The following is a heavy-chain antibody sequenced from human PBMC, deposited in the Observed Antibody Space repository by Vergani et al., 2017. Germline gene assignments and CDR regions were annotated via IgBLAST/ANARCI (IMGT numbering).Heavy chain of an antibody. V-gene: IGHV4-39*01. CDR3: ARHSTVEWLVKLGWIDP. Sequence: QLQLQESGPGLVKPSATLSLTCSVSGASIRSSNSYWGWIRQTPGKGLEWIASIYYSGSTYYNPSLKSRVTISVDTSKNQFSLKLSSVTAADTAVYFCARHSTVEWLVKLGWIDPWGQGILVTVSS. J-gene: IGHJ5*02. CDR1: GASIRSSNSY. D-gene: IGHD6-19*01. CDR2: IYYSGST.